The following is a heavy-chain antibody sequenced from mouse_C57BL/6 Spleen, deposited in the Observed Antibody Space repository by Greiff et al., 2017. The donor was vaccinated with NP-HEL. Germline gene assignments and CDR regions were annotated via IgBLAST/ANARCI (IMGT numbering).Heavy chain of an antibody. CDR3: ARDTTVVAPYALDY. V-gene: IGHV5-6*01. D-gene: IGHD1-1*01. CDR1: GFTFSSYG. Sequence: EVKVVESGGDLVKPGGSLKLSCAASGFTFSSYGMSWVRQTPDKRLEWVATISSGGSYTYYPDSVKGRFTISRDNAKNTLYLQMRSLKSEDTAMYYCARDTTVVAPYALDYWGQGTSVTVSS. CDR2: ISSGGSYT. J-gene: IGHJ4*01.